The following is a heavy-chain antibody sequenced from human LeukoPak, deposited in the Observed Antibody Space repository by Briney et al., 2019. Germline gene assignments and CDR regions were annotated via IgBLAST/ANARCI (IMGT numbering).Heavy chain of an antibody. CDR2: IRNDGSIK. CDR3: ARAMATITDDAFDI. Sequence: GGSLRLSCAASGFTFSSYGMHWVRQAPGKGLEWVAFIRNDGSIKYHADSVKGRFTISRGNAKNSLYLQMNSLRAEDTAVYYCARAMATITDDAFDIWGQGTMVTVSS. V-gene: IGHV3-30*02. D-gene: IGHD5-24*01. J-gene: IGHJ3*02. CDR1: GFTFSSYG.